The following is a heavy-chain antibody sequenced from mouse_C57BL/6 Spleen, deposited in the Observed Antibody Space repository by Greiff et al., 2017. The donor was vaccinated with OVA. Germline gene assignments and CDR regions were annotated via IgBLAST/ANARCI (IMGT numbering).Heavy chain of an antibody. CDR3: ASHYDGFYAMDY. CDR2: IWRGGST. Sequence: VKLMESGPGLVQPSPRLSITCTVSGFSLTSYGVHWVRQSPGKGLEWLGVIWRGGSTDYNAAFMSRLSITKDNSKSQVFFKMNSLQADDTAIYYCASHYDGFYAMDYWGQGTSVTVSS. V-gene: IGHV2-5*01. CDR1: GFSLTSYG. J-gene: IGHJ4*01. D-gene: IGHD2-3*01.